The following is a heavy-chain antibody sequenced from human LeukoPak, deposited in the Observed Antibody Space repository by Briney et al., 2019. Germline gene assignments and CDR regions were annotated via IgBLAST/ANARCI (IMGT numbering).Heavy chain of an antibody. Sequence: SETLSLTCTVSGGSLSSYYWSWMRQPPGKGLEWIGYIYYSGSTNYNPSLKSRVTISVDTSENQFSLKLRSVTAADTAVYYCARHYYDRSDSYTFDYWGQGTLVTVSS. V-gene: IGHV4-59*08. D-gene: IGHD3-22*01. CDR3: ARHYYDRSDSYTFDY. J-gene: IGHJ4*02. CDR2: IYYSGST. CDR1: GGSLSSYY.